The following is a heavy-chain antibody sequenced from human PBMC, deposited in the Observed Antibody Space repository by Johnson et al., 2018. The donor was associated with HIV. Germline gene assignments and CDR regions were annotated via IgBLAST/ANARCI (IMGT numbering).Heavy chain of an antibody. CDR2: ISYDGSNK. CDR1: GFTFSSSA. J-gene: IGHJ3*01. Sequence: QVQLVESGGGLVQPGRSLRLSCAASGFTFSSSAMHWVRQAPGKGLEWVAVISYDGSNKYYADSVKGRFTISRDNSKNTLYLQMNSLRAEDTAVYYCAREGGVHCTGGVCYRSTDAFDFWGQGTMVTVSS. CDR3: AREGGVHCTGGVCYRSTDAFDF. D-gene: IGHD2-8*02. V-gene: IGHV3-30*04.